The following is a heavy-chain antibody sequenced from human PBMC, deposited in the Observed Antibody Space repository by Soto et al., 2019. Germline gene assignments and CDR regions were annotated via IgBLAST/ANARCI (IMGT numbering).Heavy chain of an antibody. V-gene: IGHV3-23*01. Sequence: LRLSCAASGFTFSSYAMSWVRQAPGKGLEWVSAISGSGGSTYYADSVKGRFTISRDNSKNTLYLQMNSLRAEDTAVYYCAKDRYDSSGYYLSTFDIWGQGTMVTVSS. CDR3: AKDRYDSSGYYLSTFDI. J-gene: IGHJ3*02. CDR2: ISGSGGST. CDR1: GFTFSSYA. D-gene: IGHD3-22*01.